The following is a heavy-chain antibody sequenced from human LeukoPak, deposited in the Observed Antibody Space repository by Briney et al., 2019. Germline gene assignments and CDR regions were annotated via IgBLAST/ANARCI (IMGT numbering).Heavy chain of an antibody. D-gene: IGHD3-3*01. J-gene: IGHJ4*02. CDR2: IKNDGSEK. CDR3: ATDRGWRTSGYYLYYFEY. CDR1: GFVFRNYF. Sequence: GGSLRLSCAASGFVFRNYFMSWVRQAPGKGLEWVASIKNDGSEKYYVDSVRGRYTISRDNTKNSLYLQMSSLRAEDTAVYYCATDRGWRTSGYYLYYFEYWGQGTLVTVSS. V-gene: IGHV3-7*01.